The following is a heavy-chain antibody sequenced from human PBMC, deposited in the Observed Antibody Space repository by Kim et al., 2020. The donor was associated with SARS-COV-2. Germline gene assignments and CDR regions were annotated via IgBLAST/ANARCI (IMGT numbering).Heavy chain of an antibody. J-gene: IGHJ4*02. Sequence: GESLKISCKGSGYSFANFWIGWVRQMPGKGLEWMGIIYPGDSVTRYSPSFQGQVTISVDKSIRTTYVQWGSLKASDTAMYYCARLYTGYSDYWGQGTLVT. V-gene: IGHV5-51*01. CDR2: IYPGDSVT. D-gene: IGHD5-12*01. CDR1: GYSFANFW. CDR3: ARLYTGYSDY.